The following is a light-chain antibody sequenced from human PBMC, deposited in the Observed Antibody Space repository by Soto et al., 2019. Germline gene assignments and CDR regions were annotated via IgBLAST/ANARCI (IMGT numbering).Light chain of an antibody. CDR1: SSDVGGYKY. V-gene: IGLV2-8*01. Sequence: QSALTQPPSASGSPGQSVTISCAGTSSDVGGYKYVSWYQQHPGKVPKLIIYEVSERPSGVPERFSGSKSGNTASLTVSGLPAEDEADYYCSSYAGSNHLVFGGGTKLTVL. J-gene: IGLJ2*01. CDR3: SSYAGSNHLV. CDR2: EVS.